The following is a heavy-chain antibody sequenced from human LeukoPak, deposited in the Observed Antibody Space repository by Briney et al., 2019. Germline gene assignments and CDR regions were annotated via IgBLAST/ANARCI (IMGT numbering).Heavy chain of an antibody. Sequence: GGSLRLSCAAFGFTFSRYAMSWVRQAPGKGLVWVSRINSDGSSTSYADSVKGRFTISRDNAKNTLYLQMNSLRAEDTAVYYCARDPDQGQGYWGQGTLVTVSS. CDR1: GFTFSRYA. CDR3: ARDPDQGQGY. CDR2: INSDGSST. V-gene: IGHV3-74*01. J-gene: IGHJ4*02.